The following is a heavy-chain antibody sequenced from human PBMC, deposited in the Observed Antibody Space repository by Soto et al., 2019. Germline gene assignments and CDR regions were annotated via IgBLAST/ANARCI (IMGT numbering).Heavy chain of an antibody. CDR1: GYTFTSYG. CDR3: ASIPFCSGGSCYSGTFDY. J-gene: IGHJ4*02. Sequence: QVQLVQSGAEVKKPGASVKVSCKASGYTFTSYGISWVRQAPGQGLEWMGWISAYNGNTNYAQKLQGRVTMTTDTSPSTAYLELRSMRSDDTAVYYCASIPFCSGGSCYSGTFDYWGQGTLVTVSS. V-gene: IGHV1-18*04. CDR2: ISAYNGNT. D-gene: IGHD2-15*01.